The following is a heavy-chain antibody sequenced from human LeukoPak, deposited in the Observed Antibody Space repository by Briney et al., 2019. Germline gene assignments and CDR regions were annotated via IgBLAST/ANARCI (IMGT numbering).Heavy chain of an antibody. D-gene: IGHD2-15*01. Sequence: GRSLRLSCAPSRFTFSSYAMSCVRPAPGNGLEWVTALSGSGATTSSADSVKGLSTVARNNSKPSLYLQMSSLRAENTAVYYCAKEQQNVVVVAATLTDYDSSVVGMFGYWGEGTLVTVSS. CDR1: RFTFSSYA. V-gene: IGHV3-23*01. CDR2: LSGSGATT. J-gene: IGHJ4*02. CDR3: AKEQQNVVVVAATLTDYDSSVVGMFGY.